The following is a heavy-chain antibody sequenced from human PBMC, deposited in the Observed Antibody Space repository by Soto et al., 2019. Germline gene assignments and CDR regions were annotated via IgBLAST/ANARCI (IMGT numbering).Heavy chain of an antibody. V-gene: IGHV3-11*01. CDR1: GFTFSDYY. D-gene: IGHD2-2*01. Sequence: QVQLVESGGGLVKPGESLRLSCAASGFTFSDYYMSWIRQAPGKGLEWGSYISSSGSTIYYADSVKGRFTISRDNAKNSLYLQMNSLRAEDTAVYYCARDAQGCSSTSCYLEVNWFDPWGQGTLVTVSS. CDR3: ARDAQGCSSTSCYLEVNWFDP. CDR2: ISSSGSTI. J-gene: IGHJ5*02.